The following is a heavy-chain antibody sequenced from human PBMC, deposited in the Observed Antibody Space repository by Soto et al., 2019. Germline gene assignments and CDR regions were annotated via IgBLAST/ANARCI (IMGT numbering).Heavy chain of an antibody. CDR1: GFTFSSYA. J-gene: IGHJ4*02. V-gene: IGHV3-30-3*01. Sequence: QVQLVESGGGVVQPGRSLRLSCAASGFTFSSYAMHWVRQAPGKGLEWVAVISYDGSNKYYADSVKGRFTISRDNSKNTLYLQMNSLRAEDTAVYYCARYIGDGSGWFDYWGQGTLVTVSS. CDR3: ARYIGDGSGWFDY. CDR2: ISYDGSNK. D-gene: IGHD6-19*01.